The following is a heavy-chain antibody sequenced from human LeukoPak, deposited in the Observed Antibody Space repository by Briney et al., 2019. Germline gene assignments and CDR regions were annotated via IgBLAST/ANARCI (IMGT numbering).Heavy chain of an antibody. V-gene: IGHV4-39*07. CDR2: IYYSGST. CDR3: ARVLLVYYYYMDV. J-gene: IGHJ6*03. D-gene: IGHD2-8*02. Sequence: SETLSLTCTVSGGSISSSSYYWGWIRQPPGKGLEWIGSIYYSGSTYYNPSLKSRVTISVDTSKDQFSLKLSSVTAADTAVYYCARVLLVYYYYMDVWGKGTTVTVSS. CDR1: GGSISSSSYY.